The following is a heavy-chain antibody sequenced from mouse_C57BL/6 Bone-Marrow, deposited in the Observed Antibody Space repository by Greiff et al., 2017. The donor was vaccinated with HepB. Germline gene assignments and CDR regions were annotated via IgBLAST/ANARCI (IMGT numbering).Heavy chain of an antibody. Sequence: EVQLQQSGPVLVKPGASVKMSCKASGYTFTDYYMNWVKQSHGKSLEWIGVINPYNGGTSYNQKFKGKATLTVDKSSSTAYMELNSLTSEDSAVYYCARGTVVAKDWYFDVWGTGTTVTVSS. CDR3: ARGTVVAKDWYFDV. CDR1: GYTFTDYY. CDR2: INPYNGGT. V-gene: IGHV1-19*01. J-gene: IGHJ1*03. D-gene: IGHD1-1*01.